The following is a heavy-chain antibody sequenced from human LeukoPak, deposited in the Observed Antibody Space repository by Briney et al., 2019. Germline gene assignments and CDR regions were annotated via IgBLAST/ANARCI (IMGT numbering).Heavy chain of an antibody. CDR1: EFTFSAYR. D-gene: IGHD3-3*01. V-gene: IGHV3-21*01. CDR2: ISSSSDSI. Sequence: GGSLRLSCVVSEFTFSAYRMIWVRQAPGKGLEWVSSISSSSDSISYADSVKGRFTVSRDNAKNSMYLLMSSLSAEDTAVYYCARLLRRSGYYAGYWGQGTLVTVSS. J-gene: IGHJ4*02. CDR3: ARLLRRSGYYAGY.